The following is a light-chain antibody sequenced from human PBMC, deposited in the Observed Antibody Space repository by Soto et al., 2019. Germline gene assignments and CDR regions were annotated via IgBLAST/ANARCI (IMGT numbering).Light chain of an antibody. CDR1: QSISRW. CDR2: RAS. Sequence: DIPMTQSPSTLSASVGYRVTITCRASQSISRWLGWYQQKPGKVPKLLIYRASSLKSGVPSSFRGRGSGTEFTITISSLQPDDFATYYCQQYDSLSAFGPGTKVEVK. J-gene: IGKJ1*01. CDR3: QQYDSLSA. V-gene: IGKV1-5*03.